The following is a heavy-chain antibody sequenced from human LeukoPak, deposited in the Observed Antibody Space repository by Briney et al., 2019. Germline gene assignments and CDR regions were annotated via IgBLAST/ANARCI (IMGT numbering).Heavy chain of an antibody. J-gene: IGHJ5*02. CDR3: ARDRSGDDDFWSGYSNYFDP. D-gene: IGHD3-3*01. Sequence: PGGSLRLSCAASGFTFSSYNMNWVRQAPGKGLEWVSYISSTSRTLYYADSVKGRFTISRDNAKTSLYLQMNSLRAEDTAVYFCARDRSGDDDFWSGYSNYFDPWGQGTLVTVSS. V-gene: IGHV3-48*01. CDR2: ISSTSRTL. CDR1: GFTFSSYN.